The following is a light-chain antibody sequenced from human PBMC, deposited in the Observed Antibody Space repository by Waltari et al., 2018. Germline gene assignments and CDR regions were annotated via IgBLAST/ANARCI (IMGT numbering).Light chain of an antibody. CDR1: QDVASQ. CDR3: QQRSQWPIT. Sequence: EIVLTQSPATLSLSPGERATLSCRASQDVASQLAWYQQKPGQAPRLLIYDASHRATGIPARFSGSGSGTDFTITISSLETEDLAVYYCQQRSQWPITFGGGTKVEIK. CDR2: DAS. J-gene: IGKJ4*01. V-gene: IGKV3D-11*01.